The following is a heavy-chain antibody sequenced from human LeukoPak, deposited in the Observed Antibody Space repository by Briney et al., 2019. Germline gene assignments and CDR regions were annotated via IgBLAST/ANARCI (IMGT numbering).Heavy chain of an antibody. V-gene: IGHV4-4*07. CDR3: ARERTSYYYHYMDV. CDR1: GGSISSFY. CDR2: IFTSGST. J-gene: IGHJ6*03. Sequence: SETLSLTCTVSGGSISSFYWSWIRQPAGKGLEWIGRIFTSGSTNYNPSLKSRVTISVDKSKNQFSLKLSSVTAADTAVYYCARERTSYYYHYMDVWGKGTTVTVSS.